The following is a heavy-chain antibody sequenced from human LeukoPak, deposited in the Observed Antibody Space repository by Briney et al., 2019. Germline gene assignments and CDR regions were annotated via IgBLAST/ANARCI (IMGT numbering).Heavy chain of an antibody. D-gene: IGHD6-13*01. CDR2: ISWNSGSI. CDR1: GFTFSSYA. V-gene: IGHV3-9*01. CDR3: AKGDSSSWPDAFDI. J-gene: IGHJ3*02. Sequence: GGSLRLSCAASGFTFSSYAMSWVRQAPGEGLEWVSGISWNSGSIGYADSVKGRFTISRDNAKNSLYLQMNSLRAEDTALYYCAKGDSSSWPDAFDIWGQGTMVTVSS.